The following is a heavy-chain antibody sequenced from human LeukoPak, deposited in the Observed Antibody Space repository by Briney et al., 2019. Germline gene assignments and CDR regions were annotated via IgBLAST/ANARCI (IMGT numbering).Heavy chain of an antibody. CDR3: ARSRYSSSSAPFDY. D-gene: IGHD6-6*01. CDR1: GGSFSSYY. CDR2: IYYSGST. J-gene: IGHJ4*02. Sequence: SETLSLTCAVYGGSFSSYYWGWIRQPPGKGLEWIGSIYYSGSTYYNPSLKSRVTISVDTSKNQFSLKLSSVTAADTAVYYCARSRYSSSSAPFDYWGQGTLVTVSS. V-gene: IGHV4-39*01.